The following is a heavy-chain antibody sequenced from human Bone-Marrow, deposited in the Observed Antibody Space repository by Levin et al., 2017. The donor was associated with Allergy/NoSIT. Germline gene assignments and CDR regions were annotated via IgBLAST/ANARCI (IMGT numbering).Heavy chain of an antibody. CDR3: AGRYDFWSSYSSQMIDY. CDR1: GFTFSSYG. V-gene: IGHV3-30*03. J-gene: IGHJ4*02. CDR2: ISYDGSNK. D-gene: IGHD3-3*01. Sequence: LSLTCAASGFTFSSYGMHWVRQAPGKGLEWVAVISYDGSNKYYADSVKGRFTISRDNSKNTLYLQMNSLRAEDTAVYYCAGRYDFWSSYSSQMIDYWGQGTLVTVSS.